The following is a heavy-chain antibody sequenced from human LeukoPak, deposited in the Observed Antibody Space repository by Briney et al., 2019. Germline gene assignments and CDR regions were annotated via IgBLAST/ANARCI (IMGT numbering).Heavy chain of an antibody. J-gene: IGHJ4*02. V-gene: IGHV3-7*03. CDR2: IKQDGSEK. CDR3: ASGLELDY. CDR1: GFTFRSYW. Sequence: GGSLRLSCAASGFTFRSYWMGWVRQAPGKGLEWVANIKQDGSEKNYVDSVKGRFTISRDNAKNSLYLQMNSLRAEDTAVYYCASGLELDYWGQGTLVTVSS.